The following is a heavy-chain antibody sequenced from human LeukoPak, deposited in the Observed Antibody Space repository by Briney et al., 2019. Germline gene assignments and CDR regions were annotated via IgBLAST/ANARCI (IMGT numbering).Heavy chain of an antibody. Sequence: PSETLSLTCVVSGGTFSGYYWSWIRQPPGKGLEWIGEINHSGSTNYNPSLKSRVTMSVDTSKNQFSLKLSSVTAADTAVYYCARGFYYFDYWGQGTLVTVSS. V-gene: IGHV4-34*01. CDR1: GGTFSGYY. CDR2: INHSGST. CDR3: ARGFYYFDY. J-gene: IGHJ4*02.